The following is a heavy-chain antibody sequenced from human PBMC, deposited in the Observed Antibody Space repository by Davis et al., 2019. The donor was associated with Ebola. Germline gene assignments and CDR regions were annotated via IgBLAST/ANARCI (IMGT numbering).Heavy chain of an antibody. D-gene: IGHD5-24*01. CDR3: ARDQKGDGYASFDY. CDR2: VYKSGAN. CDR1: GDTTAIHY. V-gene: IGHV4-59*11. J-gene: IGHJ4*02. Sequence: PSETLSLTCTVSGDTTAIHYYSWVRQSHGKGLEWIGYVYKSGANDYNPPLKSRVTISLDTSKTQVSLNLNSVTAADTAIYYCARDQKGDGYASFDYWGQGALVTVSS.